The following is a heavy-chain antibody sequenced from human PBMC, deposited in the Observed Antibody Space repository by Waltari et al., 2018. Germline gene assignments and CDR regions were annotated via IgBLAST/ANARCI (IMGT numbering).Heavy chain of an antibody. D-gene: IGHD3-22*01. CDR2: IYTTGRT. V-gene: IGHV4-61*02. CDR1: GASVSGGSYF. Sequence: QVQLQESGPGLVKPSQTLSLTCTVSGASVSGGSYFWNWIRQPAGKGLEWIARIYTTGRTDSNPSLQGRVTISADTSKNELSLRMSSVTAADTAGYYCARSGYDSTEGWLDPWGPGTLVTVSS. J-gene: IGHJ5*02. CDR3: ARSGYDSTEGWLDP.